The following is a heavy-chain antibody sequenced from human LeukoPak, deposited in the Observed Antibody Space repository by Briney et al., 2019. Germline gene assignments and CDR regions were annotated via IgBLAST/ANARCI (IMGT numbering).Heavy chain of an antibody. V-gene: IGHV3-66*01. CDR3: ARDRGLLWFGSSNNHWFDP. D-gene: IGHD3-10*01. CDR2: IYSGGST. CDR1: GFTVSSNY. J-gene: IGHJ5*02. Sequence: PGGSLRLSCAASGFTVSSNYMSWVRQAPGKGLEWVSVIYSGGSTYYADSVKGRFTISRDNSKNTLYLQMNSLRAEDTAVYYCARDRGLLWFGSSNNHWFDPWGQGTLVTVSS.